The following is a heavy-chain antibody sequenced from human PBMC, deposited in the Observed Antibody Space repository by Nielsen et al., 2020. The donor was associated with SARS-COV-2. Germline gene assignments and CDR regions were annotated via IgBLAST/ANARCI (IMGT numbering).Heavy chain of an antibody. CDR1: GYTFTSYA. Sequence: ASVKVSCKASGYTFTSYAMNWVRQAPGQGLEWMGWINTNTGNPTYAQGFTGRFVFSLDTSVSTAYLQISSLKAEDTAVYYCARGLGPSGIAARNWFDPWAREPWSPSPQ. D-gene: IGHD6-13*01. V-gene: IGHV7-4-1*02. J-gene: IGHJ5*02. CDR2: INTNTGNP. CDR3: ARGLGPSGIAARNWFDP.